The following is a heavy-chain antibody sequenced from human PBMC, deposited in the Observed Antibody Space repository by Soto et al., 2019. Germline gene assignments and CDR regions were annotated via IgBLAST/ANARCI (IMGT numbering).Heavy chain of an antibody. CDR1: GFTFSSSW. Sequence: EVQLVESGGALVQPGGSLRLSCAASGFTFSSSWMHWVRQGPGKGLVWVSRTNSDGSSISYADSVKGRFTISRDNAKNTLYLQINSLRAGDTALYFCARGGSYYLDYWGQGTLLTVSS. CDR3: ARGGSYYLDY. CDR2: TNSDGSSI. D-gene: IGHD3-10*01. V-gene: IGHV3-74*01. J-gene: IGHJ4*02.